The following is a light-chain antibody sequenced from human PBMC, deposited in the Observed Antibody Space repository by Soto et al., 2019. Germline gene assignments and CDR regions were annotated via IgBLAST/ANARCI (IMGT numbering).Light chain of an antibody. J-gene: IGKJ2*01. CDR3: QQYGSSPYT. V-gene: IGKV3-20*01. CDR2: GAS. Sequence: EIVLTQSPGTLSLSPGERATLSCRASQTVSSSYLAWYQQKPGQAPRLLIYGASSRATGIPDRFSGSGSGTDFTLTISRLEPEDLAVYYCQQYGSSPYTFCQGTKLDIK. CDR1: QTVSSSY.